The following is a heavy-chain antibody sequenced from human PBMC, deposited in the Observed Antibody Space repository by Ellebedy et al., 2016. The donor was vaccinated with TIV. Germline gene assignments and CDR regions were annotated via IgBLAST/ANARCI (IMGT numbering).Heavy chain of an antibody. CDR1: GGSISSYY. D-gene: IGHD2-2*01. V-gene: IGHV4-59*01. CDR2: IYYSGST. CDR3: ATSSSTSSQSIYYFDY. J-gene: IGHJ4*02. Sequence: MPSETLSLTCTVSGGSISSYYWSWIRQPPGKGLEWIGYIYYSGSTNYNSSLKSRVTISVDTSKNQFSLKLSSVTAADTAVYYCATSSSTSSQSIYYFDYWGQGTLVTVSS.